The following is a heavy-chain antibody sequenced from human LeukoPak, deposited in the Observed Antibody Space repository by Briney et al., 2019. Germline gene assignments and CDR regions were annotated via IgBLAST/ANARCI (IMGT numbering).Heavy chain of an antibody. CDR2: INPNSGGT. Sequence: ASVKVSCKASGYTFTGYYMHWVRQAPGQGLDWMGWINPNSGGTNYAQKFQGRVTMTRDTSISTAYMELSRLRSDDTAVYYCARERSNYYDSSSYCDAFDIWGQGTMVTVSS. D-gene: IGHD3-22*01. V-gene: IGHV1-2*02. CDR3: ARERSNYYDSSSYCDAFDI. CDR1: GYTFTGYY. J-gene: IGHJ3*02.